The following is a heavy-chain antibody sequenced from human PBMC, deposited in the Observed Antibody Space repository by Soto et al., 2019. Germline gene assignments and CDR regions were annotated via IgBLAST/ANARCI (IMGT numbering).Heavy chain of an antibody. CDR1: GFTFSSYS. CDR2: ISSSSSYI. V-gene: IGHV3-21*01. CDR3: ARDGNQKSVVEIDGNDAFDI. J-gene: IGHJ3*02. Sequence: GGSLRLSCAASGFTFSSYSMNWVRQAPGKGLEWVSSISSSSSYIYYADSVRGRFTISRDNAKNSLYLQMNSLRAEDTAVYYCARDGNQKSVVEIDGNDAFDIWGQGTMVTV. D-gene: IGHD2-15*01.